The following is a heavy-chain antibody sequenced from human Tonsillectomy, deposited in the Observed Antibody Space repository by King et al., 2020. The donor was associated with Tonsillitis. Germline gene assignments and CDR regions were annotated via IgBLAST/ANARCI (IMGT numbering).Heavy chain of an antibody. D-gene: IGHD6-19*01. CDR3: AKVTIAVARFDP. CDR1: GFTFSNNA. V-gene: IGHV3-23*04. J-gene: IGHJ5*02. CDR2: ISGSGDTT. Sequence: VQLVESGGGLGQPGGSLRLACAASGFTFSNNAMSWVRQAPGKGVEWVSSISGSGDTTFNADSVKGRFTISRDNSKNTLYLQMNSLRAEDTAVYYCAKVTIAVARFDPWGQGTLVTVSS.